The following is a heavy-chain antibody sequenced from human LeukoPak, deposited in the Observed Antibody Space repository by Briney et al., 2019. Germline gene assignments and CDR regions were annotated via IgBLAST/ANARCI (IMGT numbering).Heavy chain of an antibody. CDR2: IYTSGST. J-gene: IGHJ4*02. V-gene: IGHV4-61*02. CDR1: GGSISSGSYY. D-gene: IGHD1-26*01. CDR3: ARGGRGSSSPLDY. Sequence: SQTLSLTCTVSGGSISSGSYYWSWIRQPAGKGLEWIGRIYTSGSTNYNPSLKSRVTISVDTSKNQFSLKLSSVTAADTAVYYCARGGRGSSSPLDYWGQGTLVTVSS.